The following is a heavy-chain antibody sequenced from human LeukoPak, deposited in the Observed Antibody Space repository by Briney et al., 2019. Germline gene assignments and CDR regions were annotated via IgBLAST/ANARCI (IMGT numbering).Heavy chain of an antibody. Sequence: HWASVKVSCKAFGYTFTSYYMHWVRQAPGQGLEWMGIINPSGGSTRNAQKFQGRVTMTRDTSISTAYMELSRLRSDDTAVYYCAAGGARVYWGQGTLVTVSS. J-gene: IGHJ4*02. CDR1: GYTFTSYY. CDR3: AAGGARVY. V-gene: IGHV1-46*01. CDR2: INPSGGST. D-gene: IGHD1-26*01.